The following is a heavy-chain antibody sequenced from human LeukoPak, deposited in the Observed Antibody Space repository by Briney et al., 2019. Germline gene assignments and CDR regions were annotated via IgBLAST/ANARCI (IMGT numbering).Heavy chain of an antibody. CDR2: IYYSGST. D-gene: IGHD3-10*01. V-gene: IGHV4-59*08. CDR3: ARVRFGSGSYFSYFDY. J-gene: IGHJ4*02. CDR1: GGSISNYY. Sequence: SETLSLTCTVSGGSISNYYWSWIRQPPGKGLEWIGYIYYSGSTNYNPSLKSRVTISVDTSKNQFSLKLSSVTAADTAVYYCARVRFGSGSYFSYFDYWGQGTLVTVSS.